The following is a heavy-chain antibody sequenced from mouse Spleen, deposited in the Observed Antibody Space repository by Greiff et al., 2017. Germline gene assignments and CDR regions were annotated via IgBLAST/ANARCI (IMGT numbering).Heavy chain of an antibody. CDR1: GYTFTSYW. V-gene: IGHV1-7*01. Sequence: VMLVESGAELAKPGASVKLSCKASGYTFTSYWMHWVKQRPGQGLEWIGYINPSSGYTKYNQKFKDKATLTADKSSSTAYMQLSSLTYEDSAVYYCASAITTVVATPLDYWGQGTTLTVSS. CDR2: INPSSGYT. D-gene: IGHD1-1*01. CDR3: ASAITTVVATPLDY. J-gene: IGHJ2*01.